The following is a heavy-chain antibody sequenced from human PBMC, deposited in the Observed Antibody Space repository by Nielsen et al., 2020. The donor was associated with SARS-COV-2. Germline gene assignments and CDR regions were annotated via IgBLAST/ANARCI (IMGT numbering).Heavy chain of an antibody. J-gene: IGHJ3*02. V-gene: IGHV4-39*01. Sequence: SETLSLTCTVSGGSISSGDYYWIWIRQPPGKGLEWIGSIYYSGSTYYNPSLKSRVTISVDTSKNQFSLKLSSVTAADTAVYYCARPFTMSDAFDIWGQGTMVTVSS. CDR1: GGSISSGDYY. D-gene: IGHD3-22*01. CDR3: ARPFTMSDAFDI. CDR2: IYYSGST.